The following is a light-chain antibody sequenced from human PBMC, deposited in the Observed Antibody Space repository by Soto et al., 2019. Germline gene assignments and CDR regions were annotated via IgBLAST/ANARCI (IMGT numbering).Light chain of an antibody. CDR1: QSISKY. CDR2: DAS. CDR3: QQRSNWRGT. J-gene: IGKJ4*01. V-gene: IGKV3-11*01. Sequence: EIVLTQSPATLSFSPGERATLSCRASQSISKYLAWYQQKPGQAPRLLIYDASNKATGIPARFSGSGSGTDFTLTISGLEPEDFAVYYCQQRSNWRGTFGGGTTVEI.